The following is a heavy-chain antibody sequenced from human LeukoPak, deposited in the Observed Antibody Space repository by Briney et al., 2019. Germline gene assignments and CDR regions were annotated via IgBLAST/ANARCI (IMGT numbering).Heavy chain of an antibody. Sequence: GGSLRLSCAASGFTFSSYPMHWVRQAPGKGLEWVAVISYDGSEKHYADPVKGRFTISRDNSKNTLYLQMNSLRVEDTAVYYCAREGSSGYYPYWGQGILVTVSS. CDR3: AREGSSGYYPY. CDR1: GFTFSSYP. D-gene: IGHD3-22*01. V-gene: IGHV3-30-3*01. J-gene: IGHJ4*02. CDR2: ISYDGSEK.